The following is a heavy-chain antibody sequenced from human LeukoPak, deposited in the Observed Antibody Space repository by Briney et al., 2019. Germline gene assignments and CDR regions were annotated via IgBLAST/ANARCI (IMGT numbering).Heavy chain of an antibody. CDR3: AKDRRSDFVGYFDY. Sequence: PGGSLRLSCVVSGFTFSRFGMHWVRQAPGKGLEWVAYIWYDGSHKYYTDSVKGRFPISRDNSKNTLYLQVNSLRVEDTAVYYCAKDRRSDFVGYFDYWGQGTLVTVSS. J-gene: IGHJ4*02. D-gene: IGHD4-23*01. CDR1: GFTFSRFG. V-gene: IGHV3-30*02. CDR2: IWYDGSHK.